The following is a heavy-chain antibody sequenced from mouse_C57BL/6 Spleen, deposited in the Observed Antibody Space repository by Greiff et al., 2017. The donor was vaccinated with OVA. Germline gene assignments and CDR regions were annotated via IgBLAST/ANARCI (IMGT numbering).Heavy chain of an antibody. Sequence: EVKLQESGPGLVKPSQSLSLTCSVTGYSITSGYYWNWIRQFPGNKLEWMGYISYDGSNNYNPSLKNRISITRDTSKNQFFLKLNSVTTEDTATYYCADDYGGYFDVWGTGTTVTVSS. CDR1: GYSITSGYY. J-gene: IGHJ1*03. CDR2: ISYDGSN. D-gene: IGHD2-4*01. CDR3: ADDYGGYFDV. V-gene: IGHV3-6*01.